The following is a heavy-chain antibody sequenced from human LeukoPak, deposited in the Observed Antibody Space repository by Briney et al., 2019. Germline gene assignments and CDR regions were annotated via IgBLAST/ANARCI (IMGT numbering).Heavy chain of an antibody. CDR1: GFSFTSYA. D-gene: IGHD6-19*01. J-gene: IGHJ4*02. Sequence: GGSLRLSCAASGFSFTSYAMSWVRQAPGKGLEWVGRIKSKTDGGTTDYAAPVKGRFTISRDDSKNTLYLQMNSLKTEDTAVYYCTTAPKQWLVANDYWGQGTLVTVSS. CDR2: IKSKTDGGTT. V-gene: IGHV3-15*01. CDR3: TTAPKQWLVANDY.